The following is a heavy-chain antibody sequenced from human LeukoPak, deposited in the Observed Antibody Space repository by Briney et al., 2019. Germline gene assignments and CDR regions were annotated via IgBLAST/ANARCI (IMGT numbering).Heavy chain of an antibody. CDR3: ASPLLDYYDSSGYYSQIDY. Sequence: GGSLRLSCAASGFTFSSYWMSWVRQAPGKGREWVANIKQDGSEKYYVDSVKGRFTISRDNAKNSLYLQMNSLRAEDTAVYYCASPLLDYYDSSGYYSQIDYWGQGTLVTVSS. D-gene: IGHD3-22*01. CDR1: GFTFSSYW. V-gene: IGHV3-7*01. CDR2: IKQDGSEK. J-gene: IGHJ4*02.